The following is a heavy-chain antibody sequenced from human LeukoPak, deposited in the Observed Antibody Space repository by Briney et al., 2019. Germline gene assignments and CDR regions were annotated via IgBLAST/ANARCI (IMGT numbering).Heavy chain of an antibody. CDR3: ARISIVVVPAYFDY. D-gene: IGHD2-2*01. CDR2: IYYSGST. Sequence: PSETLSLTCTVSGVSISSSSYQWGWIRHPPGKGLEWIGSIYYSGSTYYNPSLKSRVTVSVDTSKNQFSLKLSSVTAADTAVYYCARISIVVVPAYFDYWGQGTLVTVSS. J-gene: IGHJ4*02. CDR1: GVSISSSSYQ. V-gene: IGHV4-39*01.